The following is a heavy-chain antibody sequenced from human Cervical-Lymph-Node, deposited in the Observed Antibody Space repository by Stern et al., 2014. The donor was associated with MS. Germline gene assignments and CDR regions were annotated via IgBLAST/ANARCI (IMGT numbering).Heavy chain of an antibody. J-gene: IGHJ4*02. CDR2: TTPGTGKA. Sequence: QVQLVQSGSELKRPGASVTVSCKASGYIFTNFGLNWVRQAPGQGLEWMGWTTPGTGKATYAKGFTGRHVFSADASANTAYLKISGLKADDTAVYYCARVHRDFDYWGQGTLVTVSS. CDR3: ARVHRDFDY. V-gene: IGHV7-4-1*02. CDR1: GYIFTNFG.